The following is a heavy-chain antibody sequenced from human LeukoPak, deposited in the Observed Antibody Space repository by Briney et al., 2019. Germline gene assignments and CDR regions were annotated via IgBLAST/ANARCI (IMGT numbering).Heavy chain of an antibody. V-gene: IGHV1-69*13. CDR3: ARTRYSSSSLWYYYYYMDV. CDR2: IIPIFGTA. J-gene: IGHJ6*03. D-gene: IGHD6-6*01. Sequence: SVKVSCKASGGTFSSYAISWVRQAPGQGLEWMGGIIPIFGTANYAQKFQGRVTITADESTSTAYMELSSLRSEDTAVYYCARTRYSSSSLWYYYYYMDVWGKGTTVTVSS. CDR1: GGTFSSYA.